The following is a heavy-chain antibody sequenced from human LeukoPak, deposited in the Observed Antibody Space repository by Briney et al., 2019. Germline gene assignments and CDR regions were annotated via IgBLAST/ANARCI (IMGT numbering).Heavy chain of an antibody. Sequence: PGGSLRLSSAASGFTVSISYMNWVRQAPGKGLEWVSVIYSGGNTYYADSVKGRFTISRDNSKNTLYLQMNSLRAEDTAVYFCARGLAPFDYWGQGTLVTVSS. CDR3: ARGLAPFDY. V-gene: IGHV3-53*01. D-gene: IGHD3-9*01. CDR2: IYSGGNT. CDR1: GFTVSISY. J-gene: IGHJ4*02.